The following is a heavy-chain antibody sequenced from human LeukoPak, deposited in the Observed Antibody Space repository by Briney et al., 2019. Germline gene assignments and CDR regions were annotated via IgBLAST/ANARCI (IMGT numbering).Heavy chain of an antibody. CDR1: GFTFASYS. J-gene: IGHJ4*02. V-gene: IGHV3-21*01. CDR3: ARVSGRLERQSDLDY. Sequence: GGSLRLSCAASGFTFASYSMNWVRQAPGKGLEWVSSISGDSTYIYNAGSVKGRFTISRDNAQASLYLQMISLRADDTALYYCARVSGRLERQSDLDYWGQGTLVIVSS. D-gene: IGHD1-1*01. CDR2: ISGDSTYI.